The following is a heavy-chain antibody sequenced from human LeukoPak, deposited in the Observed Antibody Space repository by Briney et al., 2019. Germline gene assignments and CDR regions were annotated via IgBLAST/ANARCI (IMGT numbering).Heavy chain of an antibody. V-gene: IGHV3-30*18. CDR2: ISYDGSNK. CDR3: AKDQGDY. Sequence: GGSLRLSCAASGFTFSSYGMHWVRQAPGKELEWVAVISYDGSNKYYADSVKGRFTISRDNSKNTLYLQMNSLRAEDTAVYYCAKDQGDYWGQGTLVTVSS. CDR1: GFTFSSYG. J-gene: IGHJ4*02.